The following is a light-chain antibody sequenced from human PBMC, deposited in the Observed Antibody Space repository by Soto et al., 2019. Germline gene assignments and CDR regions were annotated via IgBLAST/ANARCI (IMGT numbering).Light chain of an antibody. CDR2: GNN. CDR3: AAWDDNLVGRV. J-gene: IGLJ2*01. CDR1: TSNIGSNT. V-gene: IGLV1-44*01. Sequence: QLVLTQPVSASGTPGQRVTISCSGGTSNIGSNTVNWYQHLPGTAPKLFIYGNNQRPSGVPDRFSGSKSGTSASLTISGLQSDDEADYYCAAWDDNLVGRVFGGGTKLTVL.